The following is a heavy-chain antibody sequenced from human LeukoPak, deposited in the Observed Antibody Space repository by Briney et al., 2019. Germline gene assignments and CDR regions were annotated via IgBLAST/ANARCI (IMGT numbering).Heavy chain of an antibody. J-gene: IGHJ4*02. D-gene: IGHD6-13*01. CDR1: GYTFTSYG. CDR3: ARVSLVATIGIAAAGTGDY. CDR2: ISAYNGNT. V-gene: IGHV1-18*01. Sequence: ASVKVSCKASGYTFTSYGISWVRQAPGQGLEWMGWISAYNGNTNYAQKLQGRVTMTTDTYTSTAYMELRSLRSDDTAVYYCARVSLVATIGIAAAGTGDYWGQGTLVTVSS.